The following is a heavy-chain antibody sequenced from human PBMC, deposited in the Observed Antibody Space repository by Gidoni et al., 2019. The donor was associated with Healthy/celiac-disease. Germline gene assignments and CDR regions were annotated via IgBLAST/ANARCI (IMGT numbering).Heavy chain of an antibody. V-gene: IGHV3-33*01. CDR3: ARDPPYYDFWSGYSDYGMDV. CDR1: GFTVSSYG. D-gene: IGHD3-3*01. CDR2: IWYDGSNK. J-gene: IGHJ6*02. Sequence: QVQLVESGGGVVQPGRSLRLSCAASGFTVSSYGMHWVRQAPGKGLEWVAFIWYDGSNKYYADSVKGRFTISRDNSKNTLYLQMNSLRAEDTAVYYCARDPPYYDFWSGYSDYGMDVWGQGTTVTVSS.